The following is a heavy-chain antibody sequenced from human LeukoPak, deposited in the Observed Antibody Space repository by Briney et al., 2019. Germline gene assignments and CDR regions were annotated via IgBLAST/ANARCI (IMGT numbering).Heavy chain of an antibody. D-gene: IGHD4-17*01. CDR3: AKYYGDYAYYYYMDV. V-gene: IGHV3-23*01. CDR1: GFTFSSYA. Sequence: GGSLRLSCAAPGFTFSSYAMSWVRQAPGKGLEWVSASSGSGGSTYYADSVKGRFTISRDNSENTLYPQMNSLRAEDTAVYYCAKYYGDYAYYYYMDVWGKGTTVTVSS. J-gene: IGHJ6*03. CDR2: SSGSGGST.